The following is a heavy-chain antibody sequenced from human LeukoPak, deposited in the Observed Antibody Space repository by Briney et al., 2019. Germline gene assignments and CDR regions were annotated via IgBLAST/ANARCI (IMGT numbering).Heavy chain of an antibody. J-gene: IGHJ5*02. V-gene: IGHV3-53*01. Sequence: GGSLKLSCAASGFTVSSNYMSWVRQAPGKGLEWVSVIYSGGSTYYADSVKGRFTISRDNSKNTLYLQMNSLGAEDTAVYYCASTGVYSNYGWFDPWGQGTLVTVSS. D-gene: IGHD4-11*01. CDR1: GFTVSSNY. CDR3: ASTGVYSNYGWFDP. CDR2: IYSGGST.